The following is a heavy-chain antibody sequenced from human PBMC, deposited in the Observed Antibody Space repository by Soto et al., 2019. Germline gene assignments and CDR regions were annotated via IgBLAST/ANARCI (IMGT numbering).Heavy chain of an antibody. J-gene: IGHJ3*02. Sequence: QLQLQESGPGLVKPSETLSLTCTVSGGSISSSSYYWGWIRQPPGKGLEWIGSIYYSGSTYYNPSLKSRVTISVDTSKNQFSLKLSSVTAADTAVYYCARLTAVAGTGGDAFDIWGQGTMVTVSS. V-gene: IGHV4-39*01. CDR2: IYYSGST. CDR3: ARLTAVAGTGGDAFDI. CDR1: GGSISSSSYY. D-gene: IGHD6-19*01.